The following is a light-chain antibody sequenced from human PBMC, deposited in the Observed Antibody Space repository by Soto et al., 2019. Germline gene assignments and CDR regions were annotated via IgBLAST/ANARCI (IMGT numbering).Light chain of an antibody. V-gene: IGKV1-39*01. J-gene: IGKJ5*01. CDR2: AAS. CDR3: QQSYSTLL. Sequence: DIQMTQSPSSLSASVGGRVTITCRASQSISSYLNWYQQKPGKAPKLLIYAASSLQSGVPSRFSGSGSGTDFTLTISSLQPEDFATYYCQQSYSTLLFGQGTRLEIK. CDR1: QSISSY.